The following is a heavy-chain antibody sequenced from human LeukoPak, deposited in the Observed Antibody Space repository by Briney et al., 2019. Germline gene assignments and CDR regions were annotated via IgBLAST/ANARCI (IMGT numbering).Heavy chain of an antibody. CDR1: GRSISISSFY. CDR3: ARLRAYYYVSSGYYNFDF. V-gene: IGHV4-39*01. J-gene: IGHJ4*02. CDR2: ISYSGRT. Sequence: SETLSLTCILSGRSISISSFYWGWIRQPPGKGLECIGRISYSGRTYYIPSLQSRVTISVDTSKNQFSLRLSSVTAADTAVYYCARLRAYYYVSSGYYNFDFWGQGTLVTVSS. D-gene: IGHD3-22*01.